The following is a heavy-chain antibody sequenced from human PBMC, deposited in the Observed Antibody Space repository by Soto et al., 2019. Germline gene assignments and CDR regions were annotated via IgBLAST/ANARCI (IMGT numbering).Heavy chain of an antibody. CDR1: GFTFSSYA. V-gene: IGHV3-23*01. CDR2: ISGSGGST. CDR3: AKDVTDCSSTSCYRLGPYYYGMDV. D-gene: IGHD2-2*02. Sequence: GGSLRLSCAASGFTFSSYAMSWVRQAPGKGLERVSAISGSGGSTYYADSVKGRFTISRDNSKNTLYLQMNSLRAEDTAVYYCAKDVTDCSSTSCYRLGPYYYGMDVWGQGTTVTVSS. J-gene: IGHJ6*02.